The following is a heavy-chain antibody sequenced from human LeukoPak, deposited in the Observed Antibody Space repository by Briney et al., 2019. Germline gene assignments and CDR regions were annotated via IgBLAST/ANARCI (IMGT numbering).Heavy chain of an antibody. Sequence: PGGSLRLSCAASGFTFSSYSMNWVRQAPGKGLEWVSYISSSSSTIYYADSVKGRFTISRDNAKNSLYLQMNSLRAEDTAVYYCARDFYAGEMATITGYYYGMDVWGQGTTVTVSS. D-gene: IGHD5-24*01. CDR2: ISSSSSTI. CDR1: GFTFSSYS. CDR3: ARDFYAGEMATITGYYYGMDV. V-gene: IGHV3-48*04. J-gene: IGHJ6*02.